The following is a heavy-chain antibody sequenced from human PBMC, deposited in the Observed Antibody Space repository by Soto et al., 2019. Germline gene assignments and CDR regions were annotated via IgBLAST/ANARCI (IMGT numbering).Heavy chain of an antibody. CDR1: GFTFSSYS. J-gene: IGHJ4*02. Sequence: GGFLRLSCAASGFTFSSYSMNWVRQAPGKGLEWVSSISSSSSYIYYADSVKGRFTISRDNAKNSLYLQMNSLRAEDTAVYYCARGAGVVVPAAISYYFDYWGQGTLVTVSS. CDR3: ARGAGVVVPAAISYYFDY. CDR2: ISSSSSYI. V-gene: IGHV3-21*01. D-gene: IGHD2-2*02.